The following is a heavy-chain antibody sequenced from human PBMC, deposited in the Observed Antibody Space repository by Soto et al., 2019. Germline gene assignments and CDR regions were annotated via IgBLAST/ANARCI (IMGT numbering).Heavy chain of an antibody. CDR3: AREPIAVAGIYFDY. CDR2: IYYSGST. V-gene: IGHV4-61*01. D-gene: IGHD6-19*01. CDR1: GSSVSSGSYY. J-gene: IGHJ4*02. Sequence: SETLSLTCTVSGSSVSSGSYYWSWIRQPPGKGLEWIGYIYYSGSTNYNPSLKSRVTISVDTSKNQFSLKLSSVTAADTAVYYCAREPIAVAGIYFDYWGQGTLVTVSS.